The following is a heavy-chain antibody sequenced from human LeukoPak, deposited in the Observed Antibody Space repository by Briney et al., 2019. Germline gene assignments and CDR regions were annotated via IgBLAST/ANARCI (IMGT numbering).Heavy chain of an antibody. V-gene: IGHV4-61*02. J-gene: IGHJ6*03. CDR1: GGSISSGSYY. CDR3: ARDALEGAAVAGYYYYYYMDV. CDR2: IYTSGST. D-gene: IGHD6-19*01. Sequence: PSQTLSLTCTVSGGSISSGSYYWSWIRQPAGKGLEWIGRIYTSGSTNYNPSLKSRVTISVDTSKNQFSLKLSSVTAADTAVYYCARDALEGAAVAGYYYYYYMDVWGKGTTVTASS.